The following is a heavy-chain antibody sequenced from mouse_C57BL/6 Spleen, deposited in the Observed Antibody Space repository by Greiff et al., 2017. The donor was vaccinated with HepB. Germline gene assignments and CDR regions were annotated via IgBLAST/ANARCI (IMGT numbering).Heavy chain of an antibody. V-gene: IGHV1-59*01. CDR3: ARYQGLRGYFDV. CDR1: GYTFTSYW. Sequence: VQLQQPGAELVRPGTSVKLSCKASGYTFTSYWMHWVKQRPGQGLEWIGVIDPSDSYTNYNQKFKGKATLTVDTSSSTAYMQLSSLTSEDSAVYYCARYQGLRGYFDVWGTGTTVTVSS. J-gene: IGHJ1*03. CDR2: IDPSDSYT. D-gene: IGHD2-4*01.